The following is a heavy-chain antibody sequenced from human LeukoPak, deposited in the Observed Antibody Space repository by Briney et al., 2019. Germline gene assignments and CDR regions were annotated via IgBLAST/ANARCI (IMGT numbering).Heavy chain of an antibody. Sequence: KPSETLSLTCTVSGGSISSSSYYWGWVRQPPGKGLEWIGSIYNSGSTYYNPSLKSRVTISVDTSKNQFSLKLSSVTAADTAVFYCARHRGSPYTGSYYYFDYWGQGTLVTVSS. V-gene: IGHV4-39*01. CDR2: IYNSGST. D-gene: IGHD1-26*01. CDR1: GGSISSSSYY. J-gene: IGHJ4*02. CDR3: ARHRGSPYTGSYYYFDY.